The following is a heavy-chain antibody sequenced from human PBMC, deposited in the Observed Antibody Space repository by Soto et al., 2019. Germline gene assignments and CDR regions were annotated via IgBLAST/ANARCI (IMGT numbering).Heavy chain of an antibody. J-gene: IGHJ5*02. CDR3: ARVRKQLGIAAAGTGNWFDP. CDR2: IYYSGST. V-gene: IGHV4-59*01. D-gene: IGHD6-13*01. Sequence: KSSETLSLTCTVSGGSISSYYWSWIWQPPGKGLEWIGYIYYSGSTNYNPSLKSRVTISVDTSKNQFSLKLSSVTAADTAVYYCARVRKQLGIAAAGTGNWFDPWGQGTLVTVSS. CDR1: GGSISSYY.